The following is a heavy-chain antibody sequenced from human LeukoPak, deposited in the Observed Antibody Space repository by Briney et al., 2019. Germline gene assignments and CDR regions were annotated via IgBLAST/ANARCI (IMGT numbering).Heavy chain of an antibody. CDR1: GFTFSSYA. J-gene: IGHJ4*02. D-gene: IGHD3-22*01. CDR2: ISGSGGST. V-gene: IGHV3-23*01. Sequence: GGSLRLSCAASGFTFSSYAMSWVRQAPGKGLEWVSAISGSGGSTYYADSVKGRFTISRDNPKNTLYLQMNSLRAEDTAVYYCANYDSSGYPETEPFDYWGQGTLVTVSS. CDR3: ANYDSSGYPETEPFDY.